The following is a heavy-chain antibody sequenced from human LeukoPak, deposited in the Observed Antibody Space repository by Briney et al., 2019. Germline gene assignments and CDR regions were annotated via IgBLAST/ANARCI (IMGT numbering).Heavy chain of an antibody. CDR2: ANTYGTNT. J-gene: IGHJ3*01. CDR3: AREFSPEDAFDL. V-gene: IGHV3-74*01. CDR1: GFTLTNNW. Sequence: PGGSLRLSCTASGFTLTNNWMHWVRQVPGKGLEWVSRANTYGTNTNYADSVRGRFTISRDNAKNTLYLQMDSLRAEDSAIYYCAREFSPEDAFDLWGQGTRVTVSS.